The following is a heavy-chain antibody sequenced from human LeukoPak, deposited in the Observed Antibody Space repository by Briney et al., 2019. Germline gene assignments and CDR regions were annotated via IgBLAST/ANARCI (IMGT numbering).Heavy chain of an antibody. CDR2: IYSGGST. CDR1: EFSVGSNY. CDR3: AKSSSIFSDAFDI. V-gene: IGHV3-53*01. Sequence: PGGSLRLSCAASEFSVGSNYMTWVRQAPGKGLEWVSLIYSGGSTYYADSVKGRFTISRDNSKNTLYLQMNSLRAEDTAVYYCAKSSSIFSDAFDIWGQGTMVTVSS. D-gene: IGHD6-6*01. J-gene: IGHJ3*02.